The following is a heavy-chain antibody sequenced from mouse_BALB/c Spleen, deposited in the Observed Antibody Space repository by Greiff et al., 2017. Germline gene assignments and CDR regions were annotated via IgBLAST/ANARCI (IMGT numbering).Heavy chain of an antibody. Sequence: QVQLKESGAELMKPGASVKISCKATGYTFSSYWIEWVKQRPGHGLEWIGEILPGSGSTNYNEKFKGKATFTADTSSNTAYMQLSSLTSEDSAVYYCAREGGPSYYAMDYWGQGTSVTVSS. V-gene: IGHV1-9*01. CDR2: ILPGSGST. CDR3: AREGGPSYYAMDY. J-gene: IGHJ4*01. CDR1: GYTFSSYW.